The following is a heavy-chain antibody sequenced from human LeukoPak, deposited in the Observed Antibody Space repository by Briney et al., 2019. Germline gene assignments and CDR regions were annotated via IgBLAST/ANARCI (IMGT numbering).Heavy chain of an antibody. D-gene: IGHD3-10*01. CDR3: ARDLDSYMVRGVIDY. CDR1: GFTFSSYS. CDR2: ISSSSSYI. V-gene: IGHV3-21*01. J-gene: IGHJ4*02. Sequence: GGSLRLSCAASGFTFSSYSMNWVRQAPGKGLEWVSSISSSSSYIYYADSVKGRFTISRDNAKNSLYLQMSSLRAEDTAVYYCARDLDSYMVRGVIDYWGQGTLVTVSS.